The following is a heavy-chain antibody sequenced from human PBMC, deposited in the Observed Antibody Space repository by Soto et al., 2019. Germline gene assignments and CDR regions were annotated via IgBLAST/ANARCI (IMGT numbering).Heavy chain of an antibody. J-gene: IGHJ4*02. CDR3: AKTAGHLDF. CDR1: EFSISRYS. D-gene: IGHD3-3*01. Sequence: GGSRSLYCTAGEFSISRYSMSYFRQAPGKGLQWVSVIADSGGFTAHADSVKGRFTISRDNSKNTLYLQMSSLSAEDTAVYYCAKTAGHLDFWSQGTLVTVSS. CDR2: IADSGGFT. V-gene: IGHV3-23*01.